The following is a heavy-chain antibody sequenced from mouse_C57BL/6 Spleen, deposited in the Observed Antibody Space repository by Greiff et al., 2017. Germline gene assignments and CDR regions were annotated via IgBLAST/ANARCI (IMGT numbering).Heavy chain of an antibody. J-gene: IGHJ2*01. Sequence: VHVKQSGPELVKPGASVKISCKASGYSFTGYYMHWVKQSHGNILDWIGYIYPYNGVSSYNQKFKGKATLTVDKSSSTAYMELRSLTSEDSAVYYCARTFITTVVYFDYWGQGTTLTVSS. CDR3: ARTFITTVVYFDY. CDR1: GYSFTGYY. D-gene: IGHD1-1*01. CDR2: IYPYNGVS. V-gene: IGHV1-31*01.